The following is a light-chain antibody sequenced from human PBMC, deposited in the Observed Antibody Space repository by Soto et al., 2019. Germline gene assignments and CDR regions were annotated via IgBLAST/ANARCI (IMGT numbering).Light chain of an antibody. CDR2: EVS. CDR3: MQSSQAPLT. J-gene: IGKJ4*01. Sequence: EIVMTQTPLSLSVTRGQPASISCKSSQSLLYSDGRTYFYWYLQKAGQPPQLLLYEVSNRVSGVPETFSGSGSGTDFTRTISRVEAEDVGVYYCMQSSQAPLTCGGGTKVEIK. V-gene: IGKV2D-29*01. CDR1: QSLLYSDGRTY.